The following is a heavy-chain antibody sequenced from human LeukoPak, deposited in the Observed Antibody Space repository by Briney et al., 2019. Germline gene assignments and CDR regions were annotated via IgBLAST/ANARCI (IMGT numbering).Heavy chain of an antibody. J-gene: IGHJ4*02. V-gene: IGHV3-48*02. CDR1: GFTFSSYS. CDR3: ARVRYYYDSSGSTIDY. Sequence: GGSPRLSCAASGFTFSSYSMNWVRQAPGKGLEWVSYISSSSSTIYYADSVKGRFTISRDNAKNSLYLQMNSLRDEDTAVYYCARVRYYYDSSGSTIDYWGQGTLVTVSS. D-gene: IGHD3-22*01. CDR2: ISSSSSTI.